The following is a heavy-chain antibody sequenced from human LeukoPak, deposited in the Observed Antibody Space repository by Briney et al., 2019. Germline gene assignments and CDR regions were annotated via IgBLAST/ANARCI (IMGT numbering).Heavy chain of an antibody. J-gene: IGHJ3*02. Sequence: SETLSLTCAVYGGSFSGYYWSWIRQPPGKGLEWIGEINHSGSTNYNPSLKSRVTISVDTSKNQFSLKLSSVTAADTAVYYCARQFDGSHPNAFDIWGQGTMVTVSS. CDR2: INHSGST. D-gene: IGHD1-26*01. CDR3: ARQFDGSHPNAFDI. V-gene: IGHV4-34*01. CDR1: GGSFSGYY.